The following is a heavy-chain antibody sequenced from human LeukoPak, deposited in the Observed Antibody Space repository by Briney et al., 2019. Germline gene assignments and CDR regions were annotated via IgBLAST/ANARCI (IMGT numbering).Heavy chain of an antibody. V-gene: IGHV1-2*02. Sequence: GASVKVSCKASGYTFTGYYMHWVRQAPGQGLEWMGWINPNSGGTNYAQKFQGRVTMTRDTSISTAYMELSRLRSDDTAVYYCARGDYDFWSGYPFDYWGQGTLATVSS. CDR3: ARGDYDFWSGYPFDY. CDR1: GYTFTGYY. CDR2: INPNSGGT. D-gene: IGHD3-3*01. J-gene: IGHJ4*02.